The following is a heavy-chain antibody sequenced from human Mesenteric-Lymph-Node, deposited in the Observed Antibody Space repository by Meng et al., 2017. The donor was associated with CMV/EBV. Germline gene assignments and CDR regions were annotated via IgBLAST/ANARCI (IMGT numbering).Heavy chain of an antibody. J-gene: IGHJ6*02. V-gene: IGHV4-59*01. Sequence: SETLSLTCTVSGGSISSYYWSWIRQPPGKGLEWIGYIYYGGSTNYNPSLKSRVTISVDTSKNQFSLKLSSVTAADTAVYYCARGPSPFWSGYLDIYYYYGMDVWGQGTTVTVSS. D-gene: IGHD3-3*01. CDR3: ARGPSPFWSGYLDIYYYYGMDV. CDR1: GGSISSYY. CDR2: IYYGGST.